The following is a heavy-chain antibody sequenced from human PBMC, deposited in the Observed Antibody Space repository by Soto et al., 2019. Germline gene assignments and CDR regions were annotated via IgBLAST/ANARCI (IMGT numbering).Heavy chain of an antibody. CDR2: INAGNGNT. V-gene: IGHV1-3*01. CDR1: GYTFTSYA. J-gene: IGHJ5*02. Sequence: ASVKLSCNASGYTFTSYAMHWVRQAPGQRLEWMGWINAGNGNTKYSQKFQGRVTITRDTSASTAYMELSSLRSEDTAVYYCARDQVAGTEPNWFDPWGQGTLVTVSS. D-gene: IGHD6-19*01. CDR3: ARDQVAGTEPNWFDP.